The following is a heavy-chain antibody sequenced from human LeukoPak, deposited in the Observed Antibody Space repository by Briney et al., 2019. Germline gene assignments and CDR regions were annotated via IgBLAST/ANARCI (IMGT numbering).Heavy chain of an antibody. Sequence: SETLSLTCAVYGGSFSRYYWSWIRQPPGKGLEWIGEINHSGSTNYNPSLKSRVTISVDTSKNQFSLKLSSVTAADTAVYYCARAREYCSSTSCFSRPAKNWFDPWGQGTLVTVSS. CDR1: GGSFSRYY. J-gene: IGHJ5*02. D-gene: IGHD2-2*01. CDR3: ARAREYCSSTSCFSRPAKNWFDP. V-gene: IGHV4-34*01. CDR2: INHSGST.